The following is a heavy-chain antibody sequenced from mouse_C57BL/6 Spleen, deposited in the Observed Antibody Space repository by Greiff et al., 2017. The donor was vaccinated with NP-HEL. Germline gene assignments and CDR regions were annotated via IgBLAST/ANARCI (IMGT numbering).Heavy chain of an antibody. CDR1: GYTFTDYN. D-gene: IGHD1-1*01. CDR2: INPNNGGT. V-gene: IGHV1-22*01. Sequence: VQLQQSGPELVKPGASVKMSCKASGYTFTDYNMHWVKQSHGKSLEWIGYINPNNGGTSYNQKFKGKATLTVNTSSSTAYMELRSLTSEDSSVYYCARLVITTVVARDYWGQGTTLTVSS. J-gene: IGHJ2*01. CDR3: ARLVITTVVARDY.